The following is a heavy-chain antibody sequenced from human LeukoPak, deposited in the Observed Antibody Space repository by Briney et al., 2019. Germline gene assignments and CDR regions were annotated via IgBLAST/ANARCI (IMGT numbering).Heavy chain of an antibody. J-gene: IGHJ4*02. D-gene: IGHD5-24*01. CDR3: AREELAPQSRYFDY. CDR1: GFTFSSYA. V-gene: IGHV3-30-3*01. Sequence: PGRSLRLSCAASGFTFSSYAMHWVRQAPGKGLEWVAVISYDGSNKYYVDSVKGRFTISRDNSKNTLYLQMNSLRAEDTAVYYCAREELAPQSRYFDYWGQGTLVTVSS. CDR2: ISYDGSNK.